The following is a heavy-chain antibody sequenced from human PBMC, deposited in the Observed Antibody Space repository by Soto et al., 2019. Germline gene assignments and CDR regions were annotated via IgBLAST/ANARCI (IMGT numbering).Heavy chain of an antibody. Sequence: ASVKVSCKASGYTFTSYGISWVRQAPGQGLERMGWISAYNGNTNYAQKLQGRVTMTTDTSTSTAYMELRSLRSDDTAVYYCARDDYGDDYYYYGMDVWGQGTTVTVSS. CDR1: GYTFTSYG. V-gene: IGHV1-18*01. J-gene: IGHJ6*02. D-gene: IGHD4-17*01. CDR3: ARDDYGDDYYYYGMDV. CDR2: ISAYNGNT.